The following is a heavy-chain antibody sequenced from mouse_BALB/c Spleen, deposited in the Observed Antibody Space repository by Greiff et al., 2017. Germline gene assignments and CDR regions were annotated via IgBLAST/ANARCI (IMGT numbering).Heavy chain of an antibody. CDR2: IWAGGST. J-gene: IGHJ3*01. V-gene: IGHV2-9*02. D-gene: IGHD1-2*01. CDR3: ARGITTATGFAY. Sequence: VQLQESGPGLVAPSQSLSITCTVSGFSLTSYGVHWVRQPPGKGLEWLGVIWAGGSTNYNSALMSRLSISKDNSKSQVFLKMNSLQTDDTAMYYCARGITTATGFAYWGQGTLVTVSA. CDR1: GFSLTSYG.